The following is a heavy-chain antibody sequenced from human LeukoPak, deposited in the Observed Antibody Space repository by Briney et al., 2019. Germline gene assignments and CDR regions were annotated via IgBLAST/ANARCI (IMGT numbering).Heavy chain of an antibody. J-gene: IGHJ4*02. V-gene: IGHV1-69*01. CDR2: IIPIFDTS. CDR1: GDTFSSYA. Sequence: ASVKVSCKASGDTFSSYAITWVRQAPGQGLEWMGGIIPIFDTSNYAQKFQGRVTFTSDDSTSTAYMELSSLRSEDTAVYYCAKSPRWLQLPYYFDYWGQGTLVTVSS. CDR3: AKSPRWLQLPYYFDY. D-gene: IGHD5-24*01.